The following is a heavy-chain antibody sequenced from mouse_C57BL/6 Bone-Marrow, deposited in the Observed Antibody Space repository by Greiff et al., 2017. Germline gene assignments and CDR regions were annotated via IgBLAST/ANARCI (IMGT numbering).Heavy chain of an antibody. CDR1: GFTFSDYG. V-gene: IGHV5-17*01. D-gene: IGHD1-1*01. J-gene: IGHJ1*03. Sequence: EVKVVESGGGLVKPGGSLKLSCAASGFTFSDYGMHWVRQAPEKGLEWVAYISSGSSTIYYADTVKGRFTISRDNAKNTLFLQMTSLRSEDTAMYYCARDYYDSYWYFDVWGTGTTVTVSS. CDR3: ARDYYDSYWYFDV. CDR2: ISSGSSTI.